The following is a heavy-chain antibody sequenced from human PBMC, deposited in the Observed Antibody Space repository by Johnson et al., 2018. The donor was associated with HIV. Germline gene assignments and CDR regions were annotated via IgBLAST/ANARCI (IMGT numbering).Heavy chain of an antibody. CDR2: ISYDGSNK. D-gene: IGHD2-21*02. CDR3: AKDWDVVVTADDAFDI. V-gene: IGHV3-30*09. CDR1: GFTFSSYA. Sequence: QVQLMESGGGVVQPGRSLRLSCAASGFTFSSYAMHWVRQAPGKGLEWVAVISYDGSNKYYADYVKGRFAISRDHSKNTLYLQMNSRRAEDTAVYCCAKDWDVVVTADDAFDIWGQGTMVTVSS. J-gene: IGHJ3*02.